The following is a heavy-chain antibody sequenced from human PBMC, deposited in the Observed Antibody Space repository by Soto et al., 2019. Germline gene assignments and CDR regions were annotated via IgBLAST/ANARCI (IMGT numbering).Heavy chain of an antibody. J-gene: IGHJ6*02. CDR3: ARRGPFIEWGRGEHYYYYGMDV. D-gene: IGHD3-16*01. CDR2: IWYDGSNK. CDR1: GFTFSSYG. Sequence: GGSLRLSCAASGFTFSSYGMHWVRQAPGKGLEWVAVIWYDGSNKYYADSVKGRFTISRDNSKNTLYLQMNSLRAEDTAVYYCARRGPFIEWGRGEHYYYYGMDVWGQGTTVTVSS. V-gene: IGHV3-33*01.